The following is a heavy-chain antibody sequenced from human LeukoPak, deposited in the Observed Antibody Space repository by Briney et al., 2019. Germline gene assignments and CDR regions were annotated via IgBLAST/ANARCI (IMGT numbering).Heavy chain of an antibody. CDR1: GGSISSSNW. CDR2: IYYSGTT. Sequence: SETLSLTCTVSGGSISSSNWWSWVRQPPGKGLEWIGEIYYSGTTYYNPSLKSRVTISVDTSKNQFSLRLSSVTATDTAVYYCARRWELGIDYWGQGTLVTVSS. D-gene: IGHD1-26*01. CDR3: ARRWELGIDY. V-gene: IGHV4-4*02. J-gene: IGHJ4*02.